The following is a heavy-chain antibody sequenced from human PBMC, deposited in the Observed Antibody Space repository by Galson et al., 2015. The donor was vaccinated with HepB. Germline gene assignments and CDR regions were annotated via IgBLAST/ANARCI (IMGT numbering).Heavy chain of an antibody. V-gene: IGHV1-2*02. CDR1: GYTFTGYY. CDR3: ARDEELALVDYYYHYGMDV. D-gene: IGHD1-7*01. J-gene: IGHJ6*02. Sequence: SVKVSCKASGYTFTGYYMHWVRQAPGQGLEWMGWINPNSGGTNYAQKFQGRVTMTRDTSISTAFMELSRLRSDDTAVYYCARDEELALVDYYYHYGMDVWGQGTTVTVSS. CDR2: INPNSGGT.